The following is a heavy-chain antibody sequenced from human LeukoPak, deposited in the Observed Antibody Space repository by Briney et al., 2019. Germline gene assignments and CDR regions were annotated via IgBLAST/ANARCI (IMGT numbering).Heavy chain of an antibody. CDR3: AKCGDFDWLESRPFDY. J-gene: IGHJ4*02. V-gene: IGHV3-21*01. CDR1: GFTFINYG. Sequence: PGGSLRLSCAASGFTFINYGMHWVRQAPGKGLEWVSSISSSSSYIYYADSVKGRFTISRDNAKNSLYLQMNSLRAEDTAVYYCAKCGDFDWLESRPFDYWGLGTLLTVSS. D-gene: IGHD3-9*01. CDR2: ISSSSSYI.